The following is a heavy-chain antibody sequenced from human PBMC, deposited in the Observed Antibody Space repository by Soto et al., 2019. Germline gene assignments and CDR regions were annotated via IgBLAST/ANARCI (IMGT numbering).Heavy chain of an antibody. CDR1: GYTFTGYY. CDR3: ARVPVDYGDYHWFDP. J-gene: IGHJ5*02. Sequence: GASVKVSCKASGYTFTGYYMHWVRQAPGQGLEWMGWINPNSGGTNYAQKFQGWVTMTRDTSISTAYMELSRLRSDDTAVYYCARVPVDYGDYHWFDPWGQGTLVTVSS. D-gene: IGHD4-17*01. CDR2: INPNSGGT. V-gene: IGHV1-2*04.